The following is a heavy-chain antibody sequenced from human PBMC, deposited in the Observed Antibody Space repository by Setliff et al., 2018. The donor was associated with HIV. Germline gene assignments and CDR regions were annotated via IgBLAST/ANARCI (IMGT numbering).Heavy chain of an antibody. Sequence: ASVKVSCKASGYTFTDYYMHWVRQAPGQGLEWMGRINPNSGGTNYAQRFQGRVTLTRDTSSNTAYMELSRLGSDDTAVYYCARGNRVGANDAFDIWGQGTMVTVSS. CDR2: INPNSGGT. V-gene: IGHV1-2*06. CDR1: GYTFTDYY. CDR3: ARGNRVGANDAFDI. J-gene: IGHJ3*02. D-gene: IGHD1-26*01.